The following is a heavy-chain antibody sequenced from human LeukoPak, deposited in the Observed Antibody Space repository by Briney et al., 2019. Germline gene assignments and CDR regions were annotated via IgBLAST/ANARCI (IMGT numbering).Heavy chain of an antibody. CDR2: ISYDGSNK. CDR1: GFTFSSYG. V-gene: IGHV3-30*18. CDR3: AKGRSEAFDI. Sequence: GGSLRLSCAASGFTFSSYGMHWVRQAPGKGLEWVAVISYDGSNKYYADSVKGRSTISRDISKNTLYLEMNSLRAEDTAVYYCAKGRSEAFDIWGQGTMVTVSS. J-gene: IGHJ3*02.